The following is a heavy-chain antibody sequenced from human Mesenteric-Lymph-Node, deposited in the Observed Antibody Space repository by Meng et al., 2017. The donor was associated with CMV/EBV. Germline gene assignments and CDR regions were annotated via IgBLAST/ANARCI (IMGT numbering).Heavy chain of an antibody. J-gene: IGHJ4*02. D-gene: IGHD2-2*01. V-gene: IGHV3-30*02. Sequence: GESLKISCAASGFTFSSHGMYWVRQAPGKGLEWVSFIPFDGSNKFYGDSVKGRFTVSRDNSKNTLYLQMNSLRPEDTAVYYCAKRGLGYCSSTNCPGPFDYWGQGTLVTVSS. CDR2: IPFDGSNK. CDR3: AKRGLGYCSSTNCPGPFDY. CDR1: GFTFSSHG.